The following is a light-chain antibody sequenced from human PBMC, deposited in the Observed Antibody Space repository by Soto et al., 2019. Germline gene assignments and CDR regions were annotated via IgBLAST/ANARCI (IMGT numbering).Light chain of an antibody. J-gene: IGKJ5*01. V-gene: IGKV3-15*01. CDR1: QSVSSN. Sequence: EIVITQSPATLSVSPGERATLSCRASQSVSSNLAWYQQKRGQAPRLLIYGASTRATGIPARFSGSGSGTEFTLTISSLQSEDFAVYYCQPYNNWPPITFGQGTRLEIK. CDR2: GAS. CDR3: QPYNNWPPIT.